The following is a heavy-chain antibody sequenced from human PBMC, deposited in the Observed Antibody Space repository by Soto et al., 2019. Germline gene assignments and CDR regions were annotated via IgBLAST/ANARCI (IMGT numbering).Heavy chain of an antibody. Sequence: GASAKVSCKASGYTFTSYAMDWVRQAPGQGLEWMGIIHASGGGSTYAQKFLGRVTMTRDTSTSTVFMELSSLRSADTAVYYCARGGHIAVVTDSFDYWGQGTLVTVSS. V-gene: IGHV1-46*03. CDR3: ARGGHIAVVTDSFDY. D-gene: IGHD2-21*02. CDR1: GYTFTSYA. CDR2: IHASGGGS. J-gene: IGHJ4*02.